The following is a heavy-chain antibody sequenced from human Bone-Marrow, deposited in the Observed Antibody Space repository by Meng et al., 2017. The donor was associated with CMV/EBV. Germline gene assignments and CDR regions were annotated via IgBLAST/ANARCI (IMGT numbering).Heavy chain of an antibody. J-gene: IGHJ4*02. D-gene: IGHD3-10*01. V-gene: IGHV2-70*20. Sequence: SGPTLVKPTQTLTLTCTFSGFSLSTSGMCVSWVRQPPGKALEWLALIDWDDDKYYSTSLKTRLTISKDTSKNQVVLTMTNMDPVDTATYYCARSSSNYYGSGSYYFDYWGQGNLVTVSS. CDR2: IDWDDDK. CDR3: ARSSSNYYGSGSYYFDY. CDR1: GFSLSTSGMC.